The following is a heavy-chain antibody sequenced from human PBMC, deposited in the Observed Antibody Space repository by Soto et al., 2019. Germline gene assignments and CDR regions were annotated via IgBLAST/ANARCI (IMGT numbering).Heavy chain of an antibody. CDR1: GGTLSSYS. CDR2: IIPIFGTA. V-gene: IGHV1-69*13. J-gene: IGHJ4*02. Sequence: SVKVSCKASGGTLSSYSISWVRQAPGQGLEWMGGIIPIFGTANYAQKFQGRVTITADESTSTAYMELSSLRSEDTAVYYCAIEYSSSPPYYPIGYWGQGTLVNVSS. CDR3: AIEYSSSPPYYPIGY. D-gene: IGHD6-6*01.